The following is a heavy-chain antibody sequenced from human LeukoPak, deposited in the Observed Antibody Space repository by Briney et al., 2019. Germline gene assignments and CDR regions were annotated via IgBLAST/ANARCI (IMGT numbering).Heavy chain of an antibody. D-gene: IGHD2-2*01. Sequence: GGSLRLSCAASGFTVSNNYMSWVRQAPGKGLEWVSVLYSDGYTYYADSVKGRFTISRDNSKNTLYLQMNSLRADDTAVYYCASGARRTSCLDYWGQGTLVTVSS. CDR2: LYSDGYT. J-gene: IGHJ4*02. CDR1: GFTVSNNY. V-gene: IGHV3-53*01. CDR3: ASGARRTSCLDY.